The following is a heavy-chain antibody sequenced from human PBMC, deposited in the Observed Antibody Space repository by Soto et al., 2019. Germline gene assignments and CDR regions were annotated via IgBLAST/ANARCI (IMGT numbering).Heavy chain of an antibody. CDR3: ARRWGTYFDF. Sequence: QVQLQESGPGLVKPSETLSLTCTVSGGSISSYYWSWIRQPPGKGLEWIRYIYYSGSTDYDPSLKSRVTISVDTSKNQFSLKLSSVTAADTAVYYCARRWGTYFDFWGQGTLVTVSS. V-gene: IGHV4-59*01. J-gene: IGHJ4*02. D-gene: IGHD7-27*01. CDR1: GGSISSYY. CDR2: IYYSGST.